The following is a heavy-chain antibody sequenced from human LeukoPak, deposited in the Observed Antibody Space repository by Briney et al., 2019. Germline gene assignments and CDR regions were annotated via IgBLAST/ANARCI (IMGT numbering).Heavy chain of an antibody. J-gene: IGHJ3*02. CDR3: ARADLLLAAAGFAFDI. D-gene: IGHD6-13*01. Sequence: PSETLSLTCTVSGGSISSSSYYWGWIRQPPGEGLEWIGSIYYSGSTYYNPSLKSRVTISVDTSKNQFSLKLSSVTAADTAVYYCARADLLLAAAGFAFDIWGQGTMVTVSS. CDR2: IYYSGST. CDR1: GGSISSSSYY. V-gene: IGHV4-39*07.